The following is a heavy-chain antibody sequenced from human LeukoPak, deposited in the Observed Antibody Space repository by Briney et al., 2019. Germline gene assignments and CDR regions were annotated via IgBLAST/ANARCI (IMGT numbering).Heavy chain of an antibody. CDR2: ISAYNGNT. CDR3: ARNIVVDYFDY. V-gene: IGHV1-18*01. CDR1: GYTFTSYG. J-gene: IGHJ4*02. D-gene: IGHD2-15*01. Sequence: ASXKVSCKASGYTFTSYGISWVRQAPGQGLEWVGWISAYNGNTNYAQKLQGRVTMTTDTSTSTAYMELRSLRSDDTAVYYCARNIVVDYFDYWGQGTLVTVSS.